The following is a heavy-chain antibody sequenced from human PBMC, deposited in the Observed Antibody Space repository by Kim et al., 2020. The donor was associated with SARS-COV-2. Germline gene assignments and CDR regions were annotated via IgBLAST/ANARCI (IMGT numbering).Heavy chain of an antibody. V-gene: IGHV1-18*01. D-gene: IGHD6-13*01. CDR2: ISAYNGNT. CDR3: ARALIIPSLIAAAGVGAFDI. CDR1: GYTFTSYG. J-gene: IGHJ3*02. Sequence: ASVKVSCKASGYTFTSYGISWVRQAPGQGLEWMGWISAYNGNTNYAQKLQGRVTMTTDTSTSTAYMELRSLRSDDTAVYYCARALIIPSLIAAAGVGAFDIWGQGTMVTVSS.